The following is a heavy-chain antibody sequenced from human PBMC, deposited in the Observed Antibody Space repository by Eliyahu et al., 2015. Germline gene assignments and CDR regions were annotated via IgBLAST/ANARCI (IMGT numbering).Heavy chain of an antibody. D-gene: IGHD3-10*01. Sequence: QVQLQESGPGLVKPSETLSLTCAXSGYSXXSGYYXGWIXQPPGKGLEWIGSIYHSGXTYYNPSLKSRVTISVDTSKNQFSLKLSSVTAADTAVYYCARAGITMVRGVDLEYWGQGTLVTVSS. CDR1: GYSXXSGYY. V-gene: IGHV4-38-2*01. CDR2: IYHSGXT. CDR3: ARAGITMVRGVDLEY. J-gene: IGHJ4*02.